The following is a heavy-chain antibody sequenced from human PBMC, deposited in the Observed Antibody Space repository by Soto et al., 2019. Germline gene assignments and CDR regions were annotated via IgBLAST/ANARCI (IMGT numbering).Heavy chain of an antibody. CDR2: IIPMFARP. CDR3: ARQVRNNYYDDLEYYYFFDY. Sequence: QVQLVQSGAEVKKPGSSVKVSCKASGGTLSNYGVAWVRQAPGQGLEYIGGIIPMFARPKYAQNFQDRVTITADESTSTTYMELSSLRSEDTAVYYCARQVRNNYYDDLEYYYFFDYWGQGTLVTVSS. D-gene: IGHD3-22*01. V-gene: IGHV1-69*01. CDR1: GGTLSNYG. J-gene: IGHJ4*02.